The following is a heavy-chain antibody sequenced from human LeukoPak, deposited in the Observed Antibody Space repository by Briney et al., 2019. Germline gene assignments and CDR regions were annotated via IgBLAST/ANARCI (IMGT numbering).Heavy chain of an antibody. V-gene: IGHV3-48*04. D-gene: IGHD4-23*01. J-gene: IGHJ5*02. CDR2: ISSSSSTI. Sequence: GGSLRLSCAASGFTFSSYSMNWVRQAPGKGLEWVSYISSSSSTIYYADSLKGRFTISRDNAKNSLFLQMNSLRAEDTAVYYCARSGVVTVIRDNCFDPWGQGTLVTVSS. CDR3: ARSGVVTVIRDNCFDP. CDR1: GFTFSSYS.